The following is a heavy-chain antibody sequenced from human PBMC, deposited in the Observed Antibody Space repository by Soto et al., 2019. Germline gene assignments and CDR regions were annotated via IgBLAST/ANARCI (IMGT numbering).Heavy chain of an antibody. V-gene: IGHV3-64*02. Sequence: GGSLRLSCVASGLTFSGSPMHWVRQAPGKGLEYVSGISSDGNSTFHADSVRGRFTTSRDNLKNTLYLQMGSLRVDDMAVYYCARGRIPYGLDVWGQGTAVTVSS. D-gene: IGHD2-21*01. CDR2: ISSDGNST. J-gene: IGHJ6*02. CDR3: ARGRIPYGLDV. CDR1: GLTFSGSP.